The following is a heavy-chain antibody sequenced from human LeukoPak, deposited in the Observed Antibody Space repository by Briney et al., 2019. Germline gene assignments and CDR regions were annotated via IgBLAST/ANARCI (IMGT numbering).Heavy chain of an antibody. V-gene: IGHV3-23*01. CDR1: GFTFTSFA. Sequence: GGSLRLSCAASGFTFTSFAMSWVRQAPGKGLEWVSTFSGTTSTYYADSVKGRVTISRDNSKNTLYLQMNSLRADDTAVYYCTKLKQWQPQRYFFEYWGQGAPVTVAS. J-gene: IGHJ4*02. D-gene: IGHD6-19*01. CDR3: TKLKQWQPQRYFFEY. CDR2: FSGTTST.